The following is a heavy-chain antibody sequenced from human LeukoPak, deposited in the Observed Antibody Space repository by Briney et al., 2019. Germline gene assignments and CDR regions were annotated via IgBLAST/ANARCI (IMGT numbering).Heavy chain of an antibody. J-gene: IGHJ6*03. CDR1: GYTFTSYY. Sequence: ASVKVSCKASGYTFTSYYMHWVRQAPGQGLEWMGIINPSGGSTSYAQKFQGGVTMTRDMSTSTVYMELSSLRSEDTAVYYCARDPGPFEWLLYYYMDVWGKGTTVTVSS. D-gene: IGHD3-3*01. CDR3: ARDPGPFEWLLYYYMDV. CDR2: INPSGGST. V-gene: IGHV1-46*01.